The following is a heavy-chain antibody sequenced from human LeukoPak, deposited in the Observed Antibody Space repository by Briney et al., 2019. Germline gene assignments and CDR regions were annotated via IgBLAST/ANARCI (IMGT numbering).Heavy chain of an antibody. CDR3: ARSVGSSGRPIYYYYYMDV. V-gene: IGHV4-61*01. D-gene: IGHD6-19*01. CDR2: IYYSGST. Sequence: PSETLSLTCTVSGGSISSSSYYWSWIRQPPGKGLEWIGYIYYSGSTNYNPSLKSRVTISVDTSKNQFSLKLSSVTAADTAVYYCARSVGSSGRPIYYYYYMDVWGKGTTVTVSS. CDR1: GGSISSSSYY. J-gene: IGHJ6*03.